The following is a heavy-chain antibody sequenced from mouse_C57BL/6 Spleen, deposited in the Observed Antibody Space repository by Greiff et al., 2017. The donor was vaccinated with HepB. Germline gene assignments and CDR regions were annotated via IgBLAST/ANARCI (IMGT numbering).Heavy chain of an antibody. Sequence: EVKLMESGGGLVKPGGSLKLSCAASGFTFSSYAMSWVRQTPEKRLEWVATISDGGSYTYYPDNVKGRFTISRDNAKNNLYLQMSHLKSEDTAMYYCARDYYGSSNGFYWYFDVWGTGTTVTVSS. V-gene: IGHV5-4*01. CDR3: ARDYYGSSNGFYWYFDV. CDR2: ISDGGSYT. J-gene: IGHJ1*03. CDR1: GFTFSSYA. D-gene: IGHD1-1*01.